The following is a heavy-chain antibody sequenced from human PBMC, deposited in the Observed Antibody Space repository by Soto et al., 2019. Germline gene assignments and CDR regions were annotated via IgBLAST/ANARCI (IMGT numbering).Heavy chain of an antibody. Sequence: SETLSLTCTVSGGSIGSGGYYWSWIRQHPGKGLEWIGYIYYSGGTYYNPSLKSRVTISVDTSKNQFSLKLSSVTAADTAVYYCARERYCSSTSCYHGTHFDYWGQGTLVTVSS. CDR2: IYYSGGT. D-gene: IGHD2-2*01. CDR3: ARERYCSSTSCYHGTHFDY. CDR1: GGSIGSGGYY. J-gene: IGHJ4*02. V-gene: IGHV4-31*03.